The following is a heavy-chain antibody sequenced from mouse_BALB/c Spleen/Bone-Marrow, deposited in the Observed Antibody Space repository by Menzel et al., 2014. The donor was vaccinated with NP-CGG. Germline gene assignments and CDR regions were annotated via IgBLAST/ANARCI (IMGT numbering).Heavy chain of an antibody. CDR1: GVTFTDYY. Sequence: DVKLVESGGGLVQPGGSLRLSCATSGVTFTDYYMSWVRQPPGKALEWLGFIRSKANGHTTEYSASVKGRFTISRDNSQSILYLQMNTLRAEDSATYYCARDINDGYYWYFDVWGAGTTVTVSS. V-gene: IGHV7-3*02. D-gene: IGHD2-3*01. J-gene: IGHJ1*01. CDR3: ARDINDGYYWYFDV. CDR2: IRSKANGHTT.